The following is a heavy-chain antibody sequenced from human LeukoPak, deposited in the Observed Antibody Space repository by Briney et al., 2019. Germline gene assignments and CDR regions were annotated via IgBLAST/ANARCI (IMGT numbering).Heavy chain of an antibody. Sequence: PGGSLRLSCAASGFTFSSYGMHWVRQAPGKGLDWVAVISYDGSNKYYADSVKGRFTISRDNSKNTLYLQMNSLRAEDTAVYYCAKDVSQYSSSWYAIYYYYGMDVWGKGTTVTVSS. CDR3: AKDVSQYSSSWYAIYYYYGMDV. CDR2: ISYDGSNK. D-gene: IGHD6-13*01. V-gene: IGHV3-30*18. J-gene: IGHJ6*04. CDR1: GFTFSSYG.